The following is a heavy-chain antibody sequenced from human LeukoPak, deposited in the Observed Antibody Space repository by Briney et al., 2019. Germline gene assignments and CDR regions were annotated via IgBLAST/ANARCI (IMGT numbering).Heavy chain of an antibody. CDR2: IYYTGDT. D-gene: IGHD2-15*01. J-gene: IGHJ4*02. V-gene: IGHV4-39*07. CDR3: ARESSVTATY. CDR1: GDSVTNTRYH. Sequence: SETLSLTCTVSGDSVTNTRYHWGWIRQPPGKGLEWIGTIYYTGDTYYNPSLKSRVTISVDTSNDQFSLELTSVTAADTAVYYCARESSVTATYWGQGTLVIVSS.